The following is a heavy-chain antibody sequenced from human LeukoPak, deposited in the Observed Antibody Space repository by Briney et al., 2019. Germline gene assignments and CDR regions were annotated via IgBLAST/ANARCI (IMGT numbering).Heavy chain of an antibody. V-gene: IGHV3-7*01. J-gene: IGHJ6*03. CDR1: GFTYTKCW. D-gene: IGHD3-22*01. CDR3: TRSGDYYDSRMDV. CDR2: IQEDGKKE. Sequence: PGESLRLSCEASGFTYTKCWMSWVRQAPGKGLEWVANIQEDGKKENYVDSVRGRFTISRDNAKNSIYLQMNSLRVEDTAVYYCTRSGDYYDSRMDVWGKGTTVTISS.